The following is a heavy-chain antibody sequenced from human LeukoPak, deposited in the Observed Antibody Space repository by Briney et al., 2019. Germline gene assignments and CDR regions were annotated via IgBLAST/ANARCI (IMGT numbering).Heavy chain of an antibody. CDR1: GFTFSSYG. Sequence: GRSLRLSCAASGFTFSSYGMHWVRQAPGKGLEWVAVISYDGSNKYYADSVKGRFTISRDNSKNTLYLQMNSLRAEDTAVYYCAKDPRKLVAATGAEYFQHWGQSTLVTVSS. CDR3: AKDPRKLVAATGAEYFQH. V-gene: IGHV3-30*18. J-gene: IGHJ1*01. CDR2: ISYDGSNK. D-gene: IGHD2-15*01.